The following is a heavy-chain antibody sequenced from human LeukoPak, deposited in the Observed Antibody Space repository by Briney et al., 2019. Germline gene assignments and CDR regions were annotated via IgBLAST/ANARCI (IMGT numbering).Heavy chain of an antibody. J-gene: IGHJ4*02. Sequence: GGSLRLSCAVSGFTFGSFEMNWVRLAPGKGLEWVSYISSSGSTKYYADSVKGRFTISRDNSKNTLYLQMNSLRLEDTAVYYCGRQAAPDYWGQGTLVTVSS. CDR1: GFTFGSFE. V-gene: IGHV3-48*03. D-gene: IGHD2-15*01. CDR2: ISSSGSTK. CDR3: GRQAAPDY.